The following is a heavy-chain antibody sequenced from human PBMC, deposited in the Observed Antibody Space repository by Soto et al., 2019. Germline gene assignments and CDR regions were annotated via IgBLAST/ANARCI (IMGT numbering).Heavy chain of an antibody. CDR3: ATTRVSRSGYNGMDV. CDR2: IWYDGSNK. Sequence: QVQLVESGGGVVQPGRSLRLSCAASGFTFSSYGMHWVRQAPGKGLEWVAVIWYDGSNKYYADSVKGRFTISRDNSKNSLYLQLSRPRAEDTAVYYCATTRVSRSGYNGMDVWGQGTTVTVSS. CDR1: GFTFSSYG. V-gene: IGHV3-33*01. D-gene: IGHD6-13*01. J-gene: IGHJ6*02.